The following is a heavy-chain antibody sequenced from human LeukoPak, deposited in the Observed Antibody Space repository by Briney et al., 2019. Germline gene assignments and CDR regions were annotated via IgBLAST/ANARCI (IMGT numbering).Heavy chain of an antibody. V-gene: IGHV3-30*04. CDR3: AKGLMRDRWFGES. CDR2: ISYDGSNK. J-gene: IGHJ5*02. CDR1: GFTFSSYA. Sequence: GGSLRLSCAASGFTFSSYAMHWVRQAPGKGLEWVAVISYDGSNKYYADSVKGRFTISRDNSKNTLYLEMNTLSAEDTAVYYCAKGLMRDRWFGESWGQGTLVTVSS. D-gene: IGHD3-10*01.